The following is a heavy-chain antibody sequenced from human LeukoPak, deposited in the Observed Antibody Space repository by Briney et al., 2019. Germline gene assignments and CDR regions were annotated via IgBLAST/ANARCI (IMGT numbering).Heavy chain of an antibody. CDR2: IYYSGST. CDR3: ARVDPENWFDP. V-gene: IGHV4-61*08. J-gene: IGHJ5*02. Sequence: PSETLSLTCTVSGGSISSGGYYWSWIRQHPGKGLEWIGYIYYSGSTNYNPSLKSRVTISVDTSKNQFSLKLSSVTAADTAVYYCARVDPENWFDPWGQGTLVTVSS. CDR1: GGSISSGGYY.